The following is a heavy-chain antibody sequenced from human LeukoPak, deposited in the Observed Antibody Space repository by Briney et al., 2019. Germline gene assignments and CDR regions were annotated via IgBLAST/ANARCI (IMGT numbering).Heavy chain of an antibody. Sequence: GALRLSCAASGFTFRSYWMHWVRQGPGKGLVWVSAISGSGGSTYYADSVKGRFTISRDNSKNTLYLQMNSLRAEDTAVYYCAAYCSGGSCYSSDYWGQGTLVTVSS. D-gene: IGHD2-15*01. CDR1: GFTFRSYW. J-gene: IGHJ4*02. CDR2: ISGSGGST. V-gene: IGHV3-23*01. CDR3: AAYCSGGSCYSSDY.